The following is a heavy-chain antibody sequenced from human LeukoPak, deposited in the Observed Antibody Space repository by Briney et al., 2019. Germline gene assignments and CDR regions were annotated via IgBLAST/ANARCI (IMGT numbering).Heavy chain of an antibody. Sequence: SETLSLTCTVSGGSISSSSYYWGWIRQPPGKGLEWIGSIYYSGSTYYNPSLKSRVTISVDTSKNQFSLKLSSVTAADTALYYCARVPGTMVRGVIIPTGDYWGQGTLVTVSS. D-gene: IGHD3-10*01. J-gene: IGHJ4*02. CDR2: IYYSGST. CDR3: ARVPGTMVRGVIIPTGDY. V-gene: IGHV4-39*07. CDR1: GGSISSSSYY.